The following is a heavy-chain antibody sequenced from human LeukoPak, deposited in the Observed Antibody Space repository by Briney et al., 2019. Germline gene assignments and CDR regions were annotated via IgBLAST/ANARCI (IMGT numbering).Heavy chain of an antibody. Sequence: GGSLRLSCAASGFTFDDYGMSWIRQAPGKGLEWVSYISSSGSTIYYADSVKGRFTISRDNAKNSLYLQMNSLRAEDTAVYYCAREITNNWFDPWGQGTLVTVSS. CDR2: ISSSGSTI. V-gene: IGHV3-11*04. D-gene: IGHD3-3*01. J-gene: IGHJ5*02. CDR3: AREITNNWFDP. CDR1: GFTFDDYG.